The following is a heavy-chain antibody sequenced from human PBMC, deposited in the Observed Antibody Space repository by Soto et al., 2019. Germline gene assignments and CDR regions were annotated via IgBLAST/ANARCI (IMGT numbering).Heavy chain of an antibody. CDR2: IWYDGSNK. CDR3: AREEVLLWFGESPPDAFDI. CDR1: GFTFSSYG. D-gene: IGHD3-10*01. V-gene: IGHV3-33*01. J-gene: IGHJ3*02. Sequence: QLQLVESGGGVVQPGRSLRLSCAASGFTFSSYGMHWVRQAPGKGLEWVAVIWYDGSNKYYADSVKGRFTISRDNSKNALYLQMNSLRAEDTAVYYCAREEVLLWFGESPPDAFDIWGQGTMVTVSS.